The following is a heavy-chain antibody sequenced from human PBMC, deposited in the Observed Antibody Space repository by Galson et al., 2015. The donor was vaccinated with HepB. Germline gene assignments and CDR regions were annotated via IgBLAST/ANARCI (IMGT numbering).Heavy chain of an antibody. CDR3: AKGEEGAKPSMVRGVIIAY. D-gene: IGHD3-10*01. CDR1: GFTFSSYA. CDR2: ISGSGGST. J-gene: IGHJ4*02. Sequence: SLRLSCAASGFTFSSYAMSWVRQAPGKGLEWVSAISGSGGSTYYADSVKGRFTISRDNSKNTLYLQMNSLRAEDTAVYYCAKGEEGAKPSMVRGVIIAYWGQGTLVTVSS. V-gene: IGHV3-23*01.